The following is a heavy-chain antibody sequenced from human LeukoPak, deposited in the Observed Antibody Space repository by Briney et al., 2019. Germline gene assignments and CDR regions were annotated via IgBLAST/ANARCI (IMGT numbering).Heavy chain of an antibody. V-gene: IGHV4-59*01. Sequence: SETLSLTCTVSGGSISSYYWTWIRQPPGKRLEWIAYIYYSGSTNYNPSLKSRVTISVDTSKNQFSLKLSSVTAADTAVYYCARDRMTTYYYYGMDVWGQGTTVTVSS. CDR1: GGSISSYY. J-gene: IGHJ6*02. D-gene: IGHD4-11*01. CDR3: ARDRMTTYYYYGMDV. CDR2: IYYSGST.